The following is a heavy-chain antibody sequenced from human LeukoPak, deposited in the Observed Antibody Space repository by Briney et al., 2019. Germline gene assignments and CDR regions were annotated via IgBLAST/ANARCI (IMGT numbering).Heavy chain of an antibody. CDR1: GGSFGGYY. Sequence: SETLSLTCAVYGGSFGGYYWSWSRQPPGKGLGWIGEINHSGRTNYNPSLKSRVTISVDTSKNQFSLKLSSVTAADTAVYYCARGYGSGSYFIRGADYYYYYGMDVWGKGTTVTVSS. CDR3: ARGYGSGSYFIRGADYYYYYGMDV. CDR2: INHSGRT. D-gene: IGHD3-10*01. J-gene: IGHJ6*04. V-gene: IGHV4-34*01.